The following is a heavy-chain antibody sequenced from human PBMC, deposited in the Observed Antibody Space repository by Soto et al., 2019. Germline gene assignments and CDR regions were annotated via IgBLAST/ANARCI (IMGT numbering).Heavy chain of an antibody. D-gene: IGHD1-26*01. CDR2: ISYDGSNK. V-gene: IGHV3-30-3*01. CDR1: GFTFSSYA. CDR3: ARDEGGSYYPPHY. Sequence: QVQLVESGGGVVQPGRSLRLSCAASGFTFSSYAMHWVRQAPGKGLEWVAVISYDGSNKYYADSVKGRFTISRDNSKNTRYLQMNSLRAEDTAVYYCARDEGGSYYPPHYWGQGTLVTVSS. J-gene: IGHJ4*02.